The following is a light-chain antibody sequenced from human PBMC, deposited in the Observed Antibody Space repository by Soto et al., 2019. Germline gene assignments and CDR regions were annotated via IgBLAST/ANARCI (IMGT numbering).Light chain of an antibody. J-gene: IGLJ1*01. CDR2: DVK. CDR1: SSDVGGYNY. CDR3: CSYAGDYTFV. V-gene: IGLV2-11*01. Sequence: QSALTQPRSVSGSPGQSVTISCTGTSSDVGGYNYVTWYQQYPGKAPKVMIYDVKTRPSGVPDRFSGSKSGNTASLTISGLQADDEADYYCCSYAGDYTFVFGTGTKVTVL.